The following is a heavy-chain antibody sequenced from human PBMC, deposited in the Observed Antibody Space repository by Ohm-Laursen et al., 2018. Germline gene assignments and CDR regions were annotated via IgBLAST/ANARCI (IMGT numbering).Heavy chain of an antibody. CDR3: ARVGREMATIDY. Sequence: SDTLSLTCAVSGYSISSGYFWGWIRQPPGKGLEWIGTIYHSGSTYYNPSLKSRVTISVDTSKNQFSLKLSSVTAADTAVYYCARVGREMATIDYWGQGTLVTVSS. CDR1: GYSISSGYF. D-gene: IGHD5-24*01. J-gene: IGHJ4*02. CDR2: IYHSGST. V-gene: IGHV4-38-2*01.